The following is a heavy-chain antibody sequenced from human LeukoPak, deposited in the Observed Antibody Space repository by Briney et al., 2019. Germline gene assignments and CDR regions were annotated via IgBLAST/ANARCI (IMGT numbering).Heavy chain of an antibody. CDR1: GGSISSYY. D-gene: IGHD3-10*01. CDR2: INHSGST. V-gene: IGHV4-34*01. J-gene: IGHJ6*03. CDR3: AGEMGYYYYYYMDV. Sequence: SENLSLNCTVSGGSISSYYWSWIRQPPGKGLEWIGEINHSGSTNYNPSLKSRVTISVDTSNNQFSLKLSSVTAADTAVYYCAGEMGYYYYYYMDVWGKGTTVTVSS.